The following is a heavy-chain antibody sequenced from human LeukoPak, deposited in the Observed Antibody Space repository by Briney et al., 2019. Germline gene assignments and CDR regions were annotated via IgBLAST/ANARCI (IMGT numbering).Heavy chain of an antibody. CDR1: GGTFSSYA. V-gene: IGHV1-69*04. Sequence: SVTVSCKASGGTFSSYAISWVRPAPGQGLEWVGRIIPILGIANYAQKFQGRVPITADKPTSTAYMELSSRRSEDTAVYYCARVYGDYDLYYYGMDVWGQGTTVTVSS. J-gene: IGHJ6*02. CDR3: ARVYGDYDLYYYGMDV. D-gene: IGHD4-17*01. CDR2: IIPILGIA.